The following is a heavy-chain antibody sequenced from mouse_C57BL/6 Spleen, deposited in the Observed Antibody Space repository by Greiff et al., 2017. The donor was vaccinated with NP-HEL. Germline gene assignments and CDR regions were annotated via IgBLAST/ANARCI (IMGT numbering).Heavy chain of an antibody. CDR3: ARKLGRGYFDV. CDR2: IYPGSGST. D-gene: IGHD4-1*01. V-gene: IGHV1-55*01. J-gene: IGHJ1*03. CDR1: GYTFTSYW. Sequence: QVQLQQPGAELVKPGASVKMSCKASGYTFTSYWITWVKQRPGQGLEWIGDIYPGSGSTSYNQKFKGKATLTVDKSSSTAYMELRSLTSEDSAVYYCARKLGRGYFDVWGTGTTVTVSS.